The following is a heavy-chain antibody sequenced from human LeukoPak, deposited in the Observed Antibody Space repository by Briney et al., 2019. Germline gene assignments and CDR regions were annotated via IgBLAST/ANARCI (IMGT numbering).Heavy chain of an antibody. V-gene: IGHV3-74*01. CDR1: GFTFSLNW. Sequence: GGSLRLACTASGFTFSLNWMHWVRQTPGKGLVWVSRISSDGRTTSYADSVKGRFTISRDNAKNTLYLQMDSLRVEDTAVYCCTCNHEYDCSAHTADACFFRHFDLWGRGTLVTVSS. CDR3: TCNHEYDCSAHTADACFFRHFDL. D-gene: IGHD3-3*01. CDR2: ISSDGRTT. J-gene: IGHJ2*01.